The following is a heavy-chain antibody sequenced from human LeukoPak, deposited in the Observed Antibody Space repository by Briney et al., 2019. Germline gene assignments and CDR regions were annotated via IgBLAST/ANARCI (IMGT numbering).Heavy chain of an antibody. J-gene: IGHJ4*02. Sequence: GGSLRLSCAASGFTFSSYAMSWVRQAPGKGLEWVSAMSGSGGSTYYADSVKGRFTISRDNSKNTLYLQMNSLRVEDTVVYYRAKDLGSYGPGTGFDYWGQGTLVTVSS. CDR1: GFTFSSYA. V-gene: IGHV3-23*01. D-gene: IGHD5-18*01. CDR3: AKDLGSYGPGTGFDY. CDR2: MSGSGGST.